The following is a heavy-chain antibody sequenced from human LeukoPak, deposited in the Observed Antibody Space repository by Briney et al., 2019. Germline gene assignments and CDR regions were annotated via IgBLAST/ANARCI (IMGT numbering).Heavy chain of an antibody. CDR1: GFTFSNYN. V-gene: IGHV3-30*18. J-gene: IGHJ4*02. Sequence: GGSLRLSCAASGFTFSNYNMNWVRQAPGKGLEWVAVLSYDGSNKYYADSVKGRFTISRDNSKNTLYLQMNSLRAEDTAVYYCAKGMIAAAGRFEYWGQGTLVTVSS. CDR3: AKGMIAAAGRFEY. CDR2: LSYDGSNK. D-gene: IGHD6-13*01.